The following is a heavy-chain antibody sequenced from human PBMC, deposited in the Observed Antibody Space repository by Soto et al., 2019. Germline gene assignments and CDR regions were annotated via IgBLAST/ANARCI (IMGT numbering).Heavy chain of an antibody. V-gene: IGHV3-9*01. CDR3: AKVIGSSGYYAYYFDY. CDR2: ISWNSGSI. D-gene: IGHD3-22*01. J-gene: IGHJ4*01. Sequence: EVQLVESGGGLVQPGRSLRLSCAASGFTFDDYAMHWVRQAPGKGLEWVSGISWNSGSIGYADSVKGRFTISRDNAKNSLYLQMNSLRAEYTVVSYGAKVIGSSGYYAYYFDYWGHGTLVTGSS. CDR1: GFTFDDYA.